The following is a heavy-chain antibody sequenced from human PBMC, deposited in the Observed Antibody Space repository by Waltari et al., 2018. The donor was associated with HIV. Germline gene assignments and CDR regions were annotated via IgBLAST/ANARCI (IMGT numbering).Heavy chain of an antibody. D-gene: IGHD3-10*01. CDR3: ARDHKYASGLPDS. J-gene: IGHJ4*02. CDR1: GGSLRYYY. Sequence: QVQLQESGPGLVKPSETLSLTCTVSGGSLRYYYWSWIRQPPGKGLEWIGYIYYSGGTAYNPSLKSRVSISVDTSKNQFSLKLSSVTAADTAVYYCARDHKYASGLPDSWGQGTLVTVSS. V-gene: IGHV4-59*01. CDR2: IYYSGGT.